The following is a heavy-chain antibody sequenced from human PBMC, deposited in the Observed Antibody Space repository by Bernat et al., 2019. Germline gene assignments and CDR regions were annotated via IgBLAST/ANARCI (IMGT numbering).Heavy chain of an antibody. CDR2: ISAYNGNT. CDR1: GYTLTSYG. Sequence: QVQLVQSGAEVKKPGASVKVSCKASGYTLTSYGISWVRQAPGQGLEWMGWISAYNGNTNYAQKLQGRVTMTTDTSTSTAYMELRSLRSDDTAVYYCARGDRRYYGSGSYYTGVQDYWGQGTLVTVSS. V-gene: IGHV1-18*01. CDR3: ARGDRRYYGSGSYYTGVQDY. J-gene: IGHJ4*02. D-gene: IGHD3-10*01.